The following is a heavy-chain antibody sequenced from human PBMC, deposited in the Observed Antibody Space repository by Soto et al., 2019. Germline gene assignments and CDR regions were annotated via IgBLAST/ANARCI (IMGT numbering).Heavy chain of an antibody. Sequence: GASVKVSCKASGYTFTSYYMHWVRQAPGQGLEWMGIINPSGGSTSYAQKFQGRVTMTRDTSTSTVYMELSSLRSEDTAVYYCARDLGYSGYDEVYYYYYGMDVWGQGTTVTVSS. V-gene: IGHV1-46*01. CDR2: INPSGGST. D-gene: IGHD5-12*01. CDR3: ARDLGYSGYDEVYYYYYGMDV. J-gene: IGHJ6*02. CDR1: GYTFTSYY.